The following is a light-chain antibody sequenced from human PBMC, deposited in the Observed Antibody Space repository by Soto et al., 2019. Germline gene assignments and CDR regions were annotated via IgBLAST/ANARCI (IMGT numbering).Light chain of an antibody. J-gene: IGLJ2*01. Sequence: QSALPQPASVSGSPGQSITISCTGTSSDVGCYHYVSWYQQHPCKAPKLMIYDVSNRPSGVSNHFSGSKSGNTASLTVSGLQAEDEGDYYCSYYARSIPVVFGGGTQLSV. CDR2: DVS. V-gene: IGLV2-14*01. CDR3: SYYARSIPVV. CDR1: SSDVGCYHY.